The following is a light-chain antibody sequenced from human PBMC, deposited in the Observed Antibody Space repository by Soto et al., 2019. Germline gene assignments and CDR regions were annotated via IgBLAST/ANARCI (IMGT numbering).Light chain of an antibody. CDR2: GAS. V-gene: IGKV3-20*01. J-gene: IGKJ1*01. CDR3: QQYGGSPAWT. Sequence: EIVLTQAPGTLSLSPGESATLSCRASQSISTSHLAWHQQKPGQAPRLLIYGASSRATGIPDRFSGSGSGTDFTLTISRMEPEDFAVYYCQQYGGSPAWTFGQGTKVEIK. CDR1: QSISTSH.